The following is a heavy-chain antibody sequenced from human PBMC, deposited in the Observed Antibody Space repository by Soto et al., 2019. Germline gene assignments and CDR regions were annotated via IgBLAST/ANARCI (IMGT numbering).Heavy chain of an antibody. CDR3: AKHRVFHDVFDI. D-gene: IGHD6-13*01. J-gene: IGHJ3*02. CDR2: ISGSGGST. CDR1: GFTFISYV. V-gene: IGHV3-23*01. Sequence: PWGSLRLSCTASGFTFISYVISWFRQAPGKGLEWVSAISGSGGSTYYADSVKGRFTISRDNSKNTLYLQINSLRAEDTAVYYCAKHRVFHDVFDIWGQGTMVTVSS.